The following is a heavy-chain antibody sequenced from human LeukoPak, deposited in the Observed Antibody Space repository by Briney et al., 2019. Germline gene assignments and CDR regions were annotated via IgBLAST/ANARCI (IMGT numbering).Heavy chain of an antibody. D-gene: IGHD3-9*01. Sequence: GGSLRLSCEASGFSFSTYEMNWVRQAPGKGLEWVSYINSVGSPIYYADSVRGRFTISRDNAKNSLPLQMTSLRVEDTAVYYCARYGRYSDYWGQGTLVSVSS. CDR2: INSVGSPI. J-gene: IGHJ4*02. CDR1: GFSFSTYE. V-gene: IGHV3-48*03. CDR3: ARYGRYSDY.